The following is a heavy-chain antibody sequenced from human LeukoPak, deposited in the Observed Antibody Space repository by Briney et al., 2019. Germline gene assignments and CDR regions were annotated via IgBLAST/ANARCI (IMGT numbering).Heavy chain of an antibody. CDR2: INHSGST. CDR3: ARALGAFDI. Sequence: SETLSLTCAVYGGSFSGDYWSWIRQPPGKGLEWMGEINHSGSTNYNPSLKSRVTISLDKSKNQVSLKLNSVTAADTAVYYCARALGAFDIWGQGTMVTVSS. V-gene: IGHV4-34*01. J-gene: IGHJ3*02. CDR1: GGSFSGDY.